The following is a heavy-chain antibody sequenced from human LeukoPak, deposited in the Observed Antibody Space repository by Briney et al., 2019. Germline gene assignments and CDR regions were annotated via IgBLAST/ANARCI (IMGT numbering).Heavy chain of an antibody. CDR3: ANRDIVVVITTGSAAQY. J-gene: IGHJ4*02. CDR1: GFSFRNYG. CDR2: IRHDGSDK. Sequence: GGSLRLSCAASGFSFRNYGMHWVRQVPGKGLEWVAYIRHDGSDKYYADSVKGRFTISRDNSKYTLYLQMNSLRAEDTAVYYCANRDIVVVITTGSAAQYWGQGTLVTVSS. V-gene: IGHV3-30*02. D-gene: IGHD3-22*01.